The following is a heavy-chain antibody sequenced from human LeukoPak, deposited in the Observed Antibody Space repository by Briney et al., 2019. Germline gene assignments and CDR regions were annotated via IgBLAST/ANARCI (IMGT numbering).Heavy chain of an antibody. J-gene: IGHJ4*02. CDR1: GFTFSSYW. CDR3: ARGLYSYGTRLPAGGDY. V-gene: IGHV3-33*08. Sequence: PGGSLRLSCAASGFTFSSYWMSWVRQAPGKGLEWVAVIWYDGSNKYYADSVKGRFTISRDNSKNTLYLQMNSLRAEDTAVYYCARGLYSYGTRLPAGGDYWGQGTLVTVSS. D-gene: IGHD5-18*01. CDR2: IWYDGSNK.